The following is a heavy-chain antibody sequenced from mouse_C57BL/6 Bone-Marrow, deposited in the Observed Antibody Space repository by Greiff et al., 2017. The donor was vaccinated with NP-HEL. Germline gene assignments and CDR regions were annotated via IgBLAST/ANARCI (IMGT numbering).Heavy chain of an antibody. CDR2: IRHKANGHTT. D-gene: IGHD2-3*01. CDR3: ARYSDDDYYLYAMDY. CDR1: GFTFNDYY. Sequence: EVKLVESGGGLVKPGGSLSLSCAASGFTFNDYYMSWVRQPPGQGLEWMGCIRHKANGHTTEHNVSVKGRFTISRDNSQSILYLQMNALRATDSATYYCARYSDDDYYLYAMDYWGQGTSVTVSS. J-gene: IGHJ4*01. V-gene: IGHV7-3*01.